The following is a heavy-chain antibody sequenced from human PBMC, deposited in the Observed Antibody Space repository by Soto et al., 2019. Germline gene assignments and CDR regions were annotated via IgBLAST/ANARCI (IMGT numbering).Heavy chain of an antibody. CDR2: IYYSGST. V-gene: IGHV4-39*01. CDR3: ARHTPAISISDH. D-gene: IGHD2-15*01. Sequence: SETLSLTCTVSGGSISSSSYYWGWIRQPPGRGLEWIGSIYYSGSTYYNPSLKSRVTISVDTSKNQFSLKLSSVTAADTAVYYCARHTPAISISDHWGQGTLVTVSS. CDR1: GGSISSSSYY. J-gene: IGHJ4*02.